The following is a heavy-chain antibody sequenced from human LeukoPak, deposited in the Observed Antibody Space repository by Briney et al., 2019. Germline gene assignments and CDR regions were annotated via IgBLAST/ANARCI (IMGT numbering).Heavy chain of an antibody. CDR3: ARVRGELVVPAAISDGMGV. CDR1: GFTFNNYG. D-gene: IGHD2-2*01. V-gene: IGHV3-33*01. CDR2: IWYDGSNK. Sequence: PGRSLRLSCAASGFTFNNYGMHWVRQAPGKGLEWEAFIWYDGSNKYYADSVKGRFTISRDNSKNTLYLQMNSLRAEDTAVYYCARVRGELVVPAAISDGMGVWGQGTTVTVSS. J-gene: IGHJ6*02.